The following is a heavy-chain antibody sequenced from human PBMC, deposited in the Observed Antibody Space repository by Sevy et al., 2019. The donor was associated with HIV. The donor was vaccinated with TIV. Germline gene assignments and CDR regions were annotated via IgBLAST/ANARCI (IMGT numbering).Heavy chain of an antibody. CDR1: GFTFDDYA. J-gene: IGHJ4*02. D-gene: IGHD3-9*01. V-gene: IGHV3-9*01. CDR3: AKDILTGYYSHNFDY. CDR2: ISWNSGSI. Sequence: GGSLRLSCAASGFTFDDYAMHWVRQAPGKGLEWVSGISWNSGSISYADSVKGRFTISRDNAKNSLYLQMNSLRAEDTALYYCAKDILTGYYSHNFDYWGQGTLVTVSS.